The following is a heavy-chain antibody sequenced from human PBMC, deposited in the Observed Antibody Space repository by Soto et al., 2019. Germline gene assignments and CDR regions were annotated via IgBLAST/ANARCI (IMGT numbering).Heavy chain of an antibody. D-gene: IGHD7-27*01. CDR2: IYYSGST. Sequence: SETLSLTCTVSGGSISSYYWIWFRQPPGKGLEWIGYIYYSGSTNYNPSLKSRVTISVDTSKNQFSLKLSSVTAADTAVYYCARRWGRTFDYWGQGTLVTVSS. V-gene: IGHV4-59*08. CDR1: GGSISSYY. J-gene: IGHJ4*01. CDR3: ARRWGRTFDY.